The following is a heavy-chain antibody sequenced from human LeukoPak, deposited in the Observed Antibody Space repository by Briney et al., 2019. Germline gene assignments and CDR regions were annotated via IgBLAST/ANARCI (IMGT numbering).Heavy chain of an antibody. CDR3: ARVSSSWYQDWYFDL. V-gene: IGHV4-4*07. CDR1: GGSISSYY. CDR2: ID. Sequence: SETLSLTCTVSGGSISSYYWSWIRQPAGKGLEWIGRIDSRVTMSVDTSKNQFSLKLNSVTAADTAVYYCARVSSSWYQDWYFDLWGRGTLVTVSS. J-gene: IGHJ2*01. D-gene: IGHD6-13*01.